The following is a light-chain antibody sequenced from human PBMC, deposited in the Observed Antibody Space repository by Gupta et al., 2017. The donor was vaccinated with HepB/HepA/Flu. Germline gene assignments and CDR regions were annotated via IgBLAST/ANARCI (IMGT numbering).Light chain of an antibody. CDR2: ATI. CDR1: QGIRND. V-gene: IGKV1-17*01. J-gene: IGKJ3*01. Sequence: DLQMTQSPSSLSASIGDRVTITCRASQGIRNDLDWYQQKPGNAPRRLIYATINLQSGVPSRFSGSGSGTEFTLTISSLQPEDFATYYCLQYNNYPCTFGPGTEVAI. CDR3: LQYNNYPCT.